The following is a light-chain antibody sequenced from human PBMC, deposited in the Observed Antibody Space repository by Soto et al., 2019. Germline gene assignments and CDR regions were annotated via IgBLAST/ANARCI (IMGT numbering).Light chain of an antibody. CDR1: TANIGSNY. V-gene: IGLV1-47*01. CDR3: GTWDDSQTTWM. Sequence: QPVLTQPPSASGTPGQRVTISCSGSTANIGSNYVNWYQELPEAGPKLLIYKDDKRPSEVPDRFSASKSASSASLAISGLRSDDEATYFCGTWDDSQTTWMFGGGTKLTVL. J-gene: IGLJ3*02. CDR2: KDD.